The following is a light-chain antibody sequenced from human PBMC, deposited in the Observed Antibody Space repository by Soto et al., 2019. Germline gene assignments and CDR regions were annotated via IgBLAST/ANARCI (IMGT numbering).Light chain of an antibody. Sequence: QSVLTQPASVSGSPGQSITISCTGTSSDVGGYNYVSWYQQHPGKAPKLMIYDVSNRPSGVSNRFSGSKSGNTASLTISGLQAEDEADYYCSSYTSSSTVVFGGATNLTVL. CDR3: SSYTSSSTVV. CDR1: SSDVGGYNY. J-gene: IGLJ2*01. V-gene: IGLV2-14*01. CDR2: DVS.